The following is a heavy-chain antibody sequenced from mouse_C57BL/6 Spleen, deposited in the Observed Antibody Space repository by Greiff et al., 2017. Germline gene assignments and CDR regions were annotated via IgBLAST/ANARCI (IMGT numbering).Heavy chain of an antibody. CDR1: GYSITSGYY. V-gene: IGHV3-6*01. Sequence: EVQLQQSGPGLVKPSQSLSLTCSVTGYSITSGYYWNWIRQFPGNKLEWMGYISYDGSNNYNPSLKNRISITRDTSKKQFFLKLNSVTTVDTATYYCARAEDYWGQGTTLAVSS. CDR3: ARAEDY. CDR2: ISYDGSN. J-gene: IGHJ2*01.